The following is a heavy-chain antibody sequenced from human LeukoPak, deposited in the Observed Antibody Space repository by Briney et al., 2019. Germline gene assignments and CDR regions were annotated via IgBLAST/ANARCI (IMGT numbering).Heavy chain of an antibody. V-gene: IGHV4-59*01. CDR3: ARTQYDILTGYYTEYYFDY. CDR2: IYYSGST. Sequence: PSETLSLTCTVSGGSISGYYWSWIRQPPGKGLEWIGYIYYSGSTNYNPSLKSRVTISVDTSKNQFSLKLSSVTAADTAVYYCARTQYDILTGYYTEYYFDYWGQGTLVTVSS. CDR1: GGSISGYY. J-gene: IGHJ4*02. D-gene: IGHD3-9*01.